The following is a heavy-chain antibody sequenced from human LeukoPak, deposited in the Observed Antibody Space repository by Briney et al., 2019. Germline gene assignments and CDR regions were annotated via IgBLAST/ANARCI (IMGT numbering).Heavy chain of an antibody. CDR1: GGSISSYY. J-gene: IGHJ4*02. Sequence: PSETLSLTCTVSGGSISSYYWNWIRQPPGKGLEWIGYIYSSGSTNYNPSLKSRVTISIDTSKNQFSLKLSSVTAADTAVFYCARHVPYCSGGSCYFPLFDYGGQGTLVTVSS. CDR2: IYSSGST. CDR3: ARHVPYCSGGSCYFPLFDY. V-gene: IGHV4-59*08. D-gene: IGHD2-15*01.